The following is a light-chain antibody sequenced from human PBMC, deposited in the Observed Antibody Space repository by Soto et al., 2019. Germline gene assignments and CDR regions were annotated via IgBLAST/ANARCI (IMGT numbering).Light chain of an antibody. CDR3: CSDAGRSTYV. CDR2: EVT. V-gene: IGLV2-23*02. J-gene: IGLJ1*01. CDR1: SSDVGGFNF. Sequence: QSVLTQPASASGSPGQSITISCTRTSSDVGGFNFVSWYQQYPGKAPKVLIYEVTKRPSGVSDRFSGSKSGNTASLTISGLQAEDEADYYCCSDAGRSTYVFGGGTKVTVL.